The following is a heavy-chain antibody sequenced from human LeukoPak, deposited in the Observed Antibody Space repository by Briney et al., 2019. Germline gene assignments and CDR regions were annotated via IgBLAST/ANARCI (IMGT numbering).Heavy chain of an antibody. CDR1: GFTFSTYA. CDR3: AKVSASLSSSWYMPFDY. V-gene: IGHV3-23*01. J-gene: IGHJ4*02. Sequence: GGSLRLSCAASGFTFSTYAMSWVRQAPGKGLEWVSAISGSGGSTYYADSVKGRFTISRDNSKNTLFLQMNSLRAEDSAVYYCAKVSASLSSSWYMPFDYWGQGTLVTVSS. CDR2: ISGSGGST. D-gene: IGHD6-13*01.